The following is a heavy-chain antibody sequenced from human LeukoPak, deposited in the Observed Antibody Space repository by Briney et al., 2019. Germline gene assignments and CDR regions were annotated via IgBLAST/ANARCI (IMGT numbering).Heavy chain of an antibody. CDR3: ARASAKRDSSSPLGY. V-gene: IGHV3-23*01. J-gene: IGHJ4*02. D-gene: IGHD6-13*01. CDR2: ISGSGGST. CDR1: GFTFSSYA. Sequence: PGGSLRLSCAASGFTFSSYAMSWVRQAPGKGLEWVSAISGSGGSTYYADSVKGRFTISRDNSKNTLYLQMNSLRAEDTAVYYCARASAKRDSSSPLGYWGQGTLVTVSS.